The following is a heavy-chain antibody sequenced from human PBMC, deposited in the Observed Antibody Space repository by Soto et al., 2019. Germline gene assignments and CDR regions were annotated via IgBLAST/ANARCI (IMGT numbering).Heavy chain of an antibody. CDR1: GYTFTSYA. Sequence: GASVKVSCKASGYTFTSYAMHWVRQAPGQRLEWMGWINAGNGDTKYSQKFQGRVTITRDTSASTAYMELSSLRSEDTAVYYCARGSGYHYRHAYWGQGTLVTVSS. CDR3: ARGSGYHYRHAY. V-gene: IGHV1-3*01. J-gene: IGHJ1*01. D-gene: IGHD3-22*01. CDR2: INAGNGDT.